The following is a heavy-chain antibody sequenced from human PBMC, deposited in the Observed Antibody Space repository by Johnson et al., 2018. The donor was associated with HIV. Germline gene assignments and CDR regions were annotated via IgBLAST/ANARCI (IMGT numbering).Heavy chain of an antibody. CDR1: GFTFDDYA. CDR2: MSSDGSNK. D-gene: IGHD3-3*01. V-gene: IGHV3-30*03. Sequence: QVQLVESGGGVVQPGRSLRLPCAASGFTFDDYAMNWVRQAPGKGLEWVAVMSSDGSNKYYSDFVVGRFTISRDSSKNTLYLHMNSLSAEDRAVYYCARDNLATPFGAFDFWGQGTMVIVSS. J-gene: IGHJ3*01. CDR3: ARDNLATPFGAFDF.